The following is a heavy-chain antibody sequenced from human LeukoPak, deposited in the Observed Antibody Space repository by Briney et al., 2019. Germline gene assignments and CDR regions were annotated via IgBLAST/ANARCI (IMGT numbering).Heavy chain of an antibody. V-gene: IGHV1-46*01. CDR1: GYTFTNYY. J-gene: IGHJ6*03. Sequence: VASVKVSCKASGYTFTNYYMHRVRQAPGQGLEWMRVFNPSGGSTSYAQKLQGRVTMTRDTSTSTVYMELSSLRSEDTAVYYCARVGSNPWLDAYYYCVDVWGKGTTVTVSS. CDR3: ARVGSNPWLDAYYYCVDV. D-gene: IGHD6-19*01. CDR2: FNPSGGST.